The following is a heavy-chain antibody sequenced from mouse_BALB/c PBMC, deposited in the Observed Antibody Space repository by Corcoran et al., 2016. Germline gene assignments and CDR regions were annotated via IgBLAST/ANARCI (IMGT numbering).Heavy chain of an antibody. CDR2: INPYYGST. CDR1: GYSFTDYI. V-gene: IGHV1-39*01. CDR3: ARNYRYRGQYYYAMDY. Sequence: EIQLQQTGPELVKPGASVKISCKASGYSFTDYIMLWVKQSHGKSLEWIGNINPYYGSTSYNLKFKGKATLTVDKSSSTAYMQLNSLTSEDSAVYYCARNYRYRGQYYYAMDYWGQGTSVTVSS. J-gene: IGHJ4*01. D-gene: IGHD2-14*01.